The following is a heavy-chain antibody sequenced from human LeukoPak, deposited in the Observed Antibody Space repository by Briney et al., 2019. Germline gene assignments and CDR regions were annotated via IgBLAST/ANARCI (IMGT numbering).Heavy chain of an antibody. Sequence: SVKVSCKASGGTFSSYAISWVRQAPGQGLEWMGGIIPIFGTANYAQKFQSRVTITTDESTSTAYMELSSLRSEDTAVYYCARGTASYYGSGSYYAFDYWGQGTLVTVSS. V-gene: IGHV1-69*05. CDR1: GGTFSSYA. D-gene: IGHD3-10*01. J-gene: IGHJ4*02. CDR3: ARGTASYYGSGSYYAFDY. CDR2: IIPIFGTA.